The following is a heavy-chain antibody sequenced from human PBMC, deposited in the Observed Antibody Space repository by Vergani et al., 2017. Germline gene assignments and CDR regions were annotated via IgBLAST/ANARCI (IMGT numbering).Heavy chain of an antibody. CDR3: TRGGYSYGYDY. Sequence: EVQLVESGGGLVQPGGSLKLSCAASGFTFSGSAMHWVRQASGKGLEWVGRIRSKANSYATAYAASVKGRFTISREDSKNTAYLQMNSLKTEDTAVYYCTRGGYSYGYDYWGQGTLVTVSS. J-gene: IGHJ4*02. V-gene: IGHV3-73*01. CDR2: IRSKANSYAT. D-gene: IGHD5-18*01. CDR1: GFTFSGSA.